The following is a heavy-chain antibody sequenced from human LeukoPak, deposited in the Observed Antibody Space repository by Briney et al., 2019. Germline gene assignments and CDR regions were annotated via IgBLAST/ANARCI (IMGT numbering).Heavy chain of an antibody. CDR2: ISISSTTI. CDR1: GFTVSSNY. Sequence: GGPLRLSCAASGFTVSSNYMSWIRQAPGKGLEWVSYISISSTTIYYADSVKGRFTFSRDNAKNSLYLQMNSLRDEDTAVYYCARAGRLQYGDYVAFDYWGQGTLVTVSS. D-gene: IGHD4-17*01. J-gene: IGHJ4*02. CDR3: ARAGRLQYGDYVAFDY. V-gene: IGHV3-11*01.